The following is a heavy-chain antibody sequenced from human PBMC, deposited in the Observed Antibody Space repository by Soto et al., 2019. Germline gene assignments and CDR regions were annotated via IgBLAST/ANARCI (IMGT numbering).Heavy chain of an antibody. J-gene: IGHJ3*02. CDR3: ARPPAIVGATYAFDI. D-gene: IGHD1-26*01. CDR1: RYSFTSYW. Sequence: GESLKISCKDSRYSFTSYWIGWVRQMPGKGLEWMGIIYPGDSDTRYSPSFQGQVTISADKSISTAYLQWSSLKASDTAMYYCARPPAIVGATYAFDIWGQGTMVTVSS. CDR2: IYPGDSDT. V-gene: IGHV5-51*01.